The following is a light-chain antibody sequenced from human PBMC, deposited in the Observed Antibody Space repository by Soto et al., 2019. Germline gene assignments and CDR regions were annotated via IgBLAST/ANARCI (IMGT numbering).Light chain of an antibody. V-gene: IGKV2-28*01. CDR1: QSLLHSNGYKY. CDR2: LRS. J-gene: IGKJ1*01. Sequence: DIVMTQSPLSLPVTPGEPASISCRSSQSLLHSNGYKYLHWYLQKPGQPPQLLIYLRSNRASEVPDRLSGSGSGTDFTLKISTVECDDVGVCYGMKALQPPATFGQGPKVDI. CDR3: MKALQPPAT.